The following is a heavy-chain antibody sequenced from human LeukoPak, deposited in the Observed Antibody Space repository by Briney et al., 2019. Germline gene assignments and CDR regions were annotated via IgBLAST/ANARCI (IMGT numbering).Heavy chain of an antibody. CDR1: GGSFSDYF. Sequence: PSETLSLTCAVYGGSFSDYFWSWIRQPPGKGLEWIGEISHSGSTTYNPSLRSRVTISGDTSKKQFSLKLSSVTAADTAVYYCAGACGTGGAGCSHWGQGTLVTVSS. J-gene: IGHJ4*02. D-gene: IGHD2-8*02. V-gene: IGHV4-34*01. CDR2: ISHSGST. CDR3: AGACGTGGAGCSH.